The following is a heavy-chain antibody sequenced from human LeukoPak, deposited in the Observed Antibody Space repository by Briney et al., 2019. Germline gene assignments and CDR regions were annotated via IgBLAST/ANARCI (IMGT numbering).Heavy chain of an antibody. V-gene: IGHV4-59*01. CDR3: ARGSINCSGGSCDFHFDY. J-gene: IGHJ4*02. D-gene: IGHD2-15*01. CDR1: GGSISSYY. Sequence: SETLSLTCTVSGGSISSYYWSWIRQPPGKGLEWIGYIYYSGSTNYNPSLKSRVTISVDTSKNQFSLKLSSVTAADTAVYYCARGSINCSGGSCDFHFDYWGQGTLVTVSS. CDR2: IYYSGST.